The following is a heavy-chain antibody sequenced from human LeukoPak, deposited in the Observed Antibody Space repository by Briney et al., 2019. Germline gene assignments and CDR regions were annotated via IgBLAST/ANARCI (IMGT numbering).Heavy chain of an antibody. Sequence: ASVKVSCKASGYTFTSYDINWVRQATGQGLEWMGWMNPNSGNTGYAQKFQGRVTMTRNTSISTAYMELSSLRSEDTAVYYCAKDRGIAAAPHDAFDIWGQGTMVTVPS. CDR3: AKDRGIAAAPHDAFDI. J-gene: IGHJ3*02. CDR2: MNPNSGNT. V-gene: IGHV1-8*01. CDR1: GYTFTSYD. D-gene: IGHD6-13*01.